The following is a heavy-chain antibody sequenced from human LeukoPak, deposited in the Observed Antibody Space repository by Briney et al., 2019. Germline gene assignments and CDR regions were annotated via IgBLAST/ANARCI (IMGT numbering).Heavy chain of an antibody. CDR1: GYTFSRHG. CDR3: AKDIHPGLDSGASCCFDY. Sequence: GASVKVSCKTSGYTFSRHGITWVRQAPGQGLEWMGWVSGYNGNTNYAQSVQGRVTMTTDTSTNTAYMELRSLRSDDTAVCYCAKDIHPGLDSGASCCFDYWGQGTPVTVSS. V-gene: IGHV1-18*01. CDR2: VSGYNGNT. D-gene: IGHD3-22*01. J-gene: IGHJ4*02.